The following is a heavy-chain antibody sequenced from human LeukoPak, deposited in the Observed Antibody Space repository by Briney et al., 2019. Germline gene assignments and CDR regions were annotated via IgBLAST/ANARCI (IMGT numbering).Heavy chain of an antibody. CDR2: ISGSGGST. CDR1: GFSFSNYA. CDR3: AKSAYYDASGYYREYYFDY. D-gene: IGHD3-22*01. J-gene: IGHJ4*02. Sequence: QPGGSLRLSCVSSGFSFSNYAMSWVRQAPGKGLEWVSSISGSGGSTHYADSVKGRFTISRDKTKNTLYLQMNSLRAEDTAVYYSAKSAYYDASGYYREYYFDYWGQGTLVTVSS. V-gene: IGHV3-23*01.